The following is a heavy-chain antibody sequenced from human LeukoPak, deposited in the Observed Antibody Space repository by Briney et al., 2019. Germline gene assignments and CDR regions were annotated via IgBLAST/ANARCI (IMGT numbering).Heavy chain of an antibody. Sequence: SETLSLTCTVSGGSISSYYWSWIRQPAGTARWWIGRIYTSGTITYNPSLKSRVTMSVDTSKNQLSLKLSSVTAADTAVYYCARDSGTTGEVKFDPWGQGTLVTVSS. CDR1: GGSISSYY. CDR2: IYTSGTI. CDR3: ARDSGTTGEVKFDP. D-gene: IGHD3-10*01. J-gene: IGHJ5*02. V-gene: IGHV4-4*07.